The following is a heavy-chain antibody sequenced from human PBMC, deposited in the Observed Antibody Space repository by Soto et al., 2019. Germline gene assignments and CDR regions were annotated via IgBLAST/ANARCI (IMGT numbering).Heavy chain of an antibody. D-gene: IGHD1-1*01. CDR3: VAGGTIWLRSPFDS. J-gene: IGHJ4*02. V-gene: IGHV1-24*01. CDR1: GHTLTELS. CDR2: FDPEDGEI. Sequence: QVQLVQSGAEVKKPGASVKVSCRISGHTLTELSVHWVRQAPGKGLEWMGGFDPEDGEISHAKKFQGRVTMTEDTSADSAYMEVSSLTSEDTGVYYCVAGGTIWLRSPFDSWGQGTLVTVSS.